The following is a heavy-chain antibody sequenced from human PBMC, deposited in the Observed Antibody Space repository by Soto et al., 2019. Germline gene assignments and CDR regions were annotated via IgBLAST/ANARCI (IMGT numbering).Heavy chain of an antibody. J-gene: IGHJ6*03. V-gene: IGHV3-23*01. CDR2: ISGSGGST. D-gene: IGHD2-15*01. Sequence: GGSLRLSCAASGFTFSSHAMSWVRQAPGKGLEWVSAISGSGGSTYYADSVKGRFTISRDNSKNTLYLQMNSLRAEDTAVYYCAKNLRYCSGGSCSIMDVWGKGTTVTVSS. CDR1: GFTFSSHA. CDR3: AKNLRYCSGGSCSIMDV.